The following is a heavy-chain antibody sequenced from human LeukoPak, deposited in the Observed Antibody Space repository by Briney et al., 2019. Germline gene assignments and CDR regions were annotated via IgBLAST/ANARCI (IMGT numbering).Heavy chain of an antibody. V-gene: IGHV3-66*01. Sequence: GGSLRLSCAASGFTVSDNYMSWVRQAPGKGLEWVSVIYSGGYTYYADSVKGRFTISRDNSENTVYLQMNNLRAEDTAVYYCASGFWSGYYSPPYYWGQGTLVTVSS. CDR2: IYSGGYT. CDR1: GFTVSDNY. D-gene: IGHD3-3*01. J-gene: IGHJ4*02. CDR3: ASGFWSGYYSPPYY.